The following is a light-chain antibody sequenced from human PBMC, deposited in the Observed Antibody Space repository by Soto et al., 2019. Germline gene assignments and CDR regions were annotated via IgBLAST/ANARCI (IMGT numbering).Light chain of an antibody. CDR2: GAS. CDR1: QSVSNNY. V-gene: IGKV3-20*01. Sequence: EIVLTQSPCTLSLSPGERATLSCRASQSVSNNYLAWYQQKPGQAPRLLISGASNRATGIPDRFSGSGSGTDFTLTISRLAPEDLAVYYCQQYGSSATFGQGTKVDIK. CDR3: QQYGSSAT. J-gene: IGKJ1*01.